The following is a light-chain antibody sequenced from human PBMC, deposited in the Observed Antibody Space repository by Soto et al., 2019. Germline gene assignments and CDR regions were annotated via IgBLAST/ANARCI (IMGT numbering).Light chain of an antibody. J-gene: IGKJ2*01. CDR2: GAS. CDR3: QRYDGY. Sequence: DTQMTQSPSTLSASVGDTVTITCRARQNINNWLAWYQQKPEKLPKLLIYGASTLEDGVPSRFSGSRSGTEFTLTINSLQPDDFATYYCQRYDGYFGQGTKLEIK. CDR1: QNINNW. V-gene: IGKV1-5*01.